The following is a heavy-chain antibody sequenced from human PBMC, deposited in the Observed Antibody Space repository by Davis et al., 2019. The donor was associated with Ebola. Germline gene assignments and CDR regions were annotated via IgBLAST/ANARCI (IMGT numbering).Heavy chain of an antibody. V-gene: IGHV3-23*01. CDR2: ISGSGGST. CDR3: AKQGYCSGGSCPYYYYGMDV. Sequence: GGSLRLSCAASGFTFSSYAMSWVRQAPGKGLEWASAISGSGGSTYYADSVKGRFTISRDNSKNTLYLQMNSLRAEDTAVYYCAKQGYCSGGSCPYYYYGMDVWGQGTTVTVSS. CDR1: GFTFSSYA. J-gene: IGHJ6*02. D-gene: IGHD2-15*01.